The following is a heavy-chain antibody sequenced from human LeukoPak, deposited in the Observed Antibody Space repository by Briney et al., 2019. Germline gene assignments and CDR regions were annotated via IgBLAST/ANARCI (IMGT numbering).Heavy chain of an antibody. CDR1: GFTFSSYW. V-gene: IGHV3-74*01. J-gene: IGHJ4*02. CDR3: ARGSGWFYFDY. D-gene: IGHD6-19*01. CDR2: INSDGSST. Sequence: GGSLRLSCAASGFTFSSYWMHWVRQAPGKGLVWVSRINSDGSSTSYADSVKGRFTISRDNAKNTLYLQMNSLRAEDTAVYYCARGSGWFYFDYWGQGTLVTVSS.